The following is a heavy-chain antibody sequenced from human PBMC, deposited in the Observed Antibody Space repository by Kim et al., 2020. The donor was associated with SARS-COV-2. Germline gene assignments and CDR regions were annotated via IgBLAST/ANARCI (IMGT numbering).Heavy chain of an antibody. D-gene: IGHD3-10*01. V-gene: IGHV3-11*04. CDR3: ARSITMVRSRRWVDP. J-gene: IGHJ5*02. Sequence: GGSLRLSCAASGFTFSDYYMSWIRQAPGKGLEWVSYISSSGSTIYYADSVKGRFTISRDNAKNSLYLQMNSLRAEDTAVYYCARSITMVRSRRWVDPWGQATLVTVSS. CDR1: GFTFSDYY. CDR2: ISSSGSTI.